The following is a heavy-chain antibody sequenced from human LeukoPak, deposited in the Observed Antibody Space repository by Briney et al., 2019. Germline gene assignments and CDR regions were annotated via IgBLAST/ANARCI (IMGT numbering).Heavy chain of an antibody. CDR2: ISYDGSNK. CDR1: GFTFSSYA. J-gene: IGHJ3*02. D-gene: IGHD5-12*01. Sequence: GGSLRLSCAASGFTFSSYAMHWVRQAPGKGLEWVAVISYDGSNKYYADSVKGRFTISRDNSKNTLYLQMNSLRAEDTAVYYCAREGGYSGYEGVTDAFDIWGQGTMVTVSS. V-gene: IGHV3-30*04. CDR3: AREGGYSGYEGVTDAFDI.